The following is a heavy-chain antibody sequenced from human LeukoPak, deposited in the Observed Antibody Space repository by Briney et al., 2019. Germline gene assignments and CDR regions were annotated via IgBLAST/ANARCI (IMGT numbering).Heavy chain of an antibody. CDR3: AKDHHLET. J-gene: IGHJ4*02. V-gene: IGHV3-23*01. Sequence: GGSLRLSCAVSGSTFSTYAMSWVRQAPGKGLEWVSAISGSGGSTYYADSVKGRFTISRDNSKNTLYLHMISLRAEDTAVYYCAKDHHLETWGQGTLVTVSS. D-gene: IGHD1-1*01. CDR2: ISGSGGST. CDR1: GSTFSTYA.